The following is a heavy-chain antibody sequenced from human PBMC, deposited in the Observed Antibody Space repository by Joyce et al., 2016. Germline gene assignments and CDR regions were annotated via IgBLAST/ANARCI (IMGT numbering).Heavy chain of an antibody. CDR1: GYNFISYS. CDR3: ARDSRKWLVP. J-gene: IGHJ5*02. D-gene: IGHD1-14*01. Sequence: QVHLVQSGAEVKKPGASVKVSCKTSGYNFISYSIHWVRQAPGQRLEWMGWSNAESGKTEYSQKFQGRVTITRDASASTAYMEVSSLRSEDTAVYYCARDSRKWLVPWGQGNLVTVSS. V-gene: IGHV1-3*01. CDR2: SNAESGKT.